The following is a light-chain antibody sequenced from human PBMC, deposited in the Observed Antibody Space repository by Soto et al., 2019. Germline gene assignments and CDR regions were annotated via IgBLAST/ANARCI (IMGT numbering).Light chain of an antibody. CDR2: DAS. V-gene: IGKV1-5*01. CDR1: QSISSW. Sequence: DIQMTQSPSTLSASVGDRVTITCRASQSISSWLAWYQQKPGKAPKPLIYDASSLESGVPSRFSGSGSGTEFTLTISSLQPDDFATYYCQQYNSYSVLTFGGGTKVDIK. CDR3: QQYNSYSVLT. J-gene: IGKJ4*01.